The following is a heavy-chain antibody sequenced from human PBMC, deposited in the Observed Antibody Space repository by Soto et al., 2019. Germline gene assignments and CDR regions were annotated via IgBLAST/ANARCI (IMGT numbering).Heavy chain of an antibody. J-gene: IGHJ4*02. Sequence: PGGSLRLSCAASGFTFNIYWMHWVRQVPGKGLVWVSRINSDESITTYADSVRGRFTISRDNAKNTLYLQMNSLRDEDTAVYYCARDKYSHTSGYYLSFDYWGQGIPVTVSS. V-gene: IGHV3-74*01. CDR2: INSDESIT. CDR3: ARDKYSHTSGYYLSFDY. CDR1: GFTFNIYW. D-gene: IGHD3-22*01.